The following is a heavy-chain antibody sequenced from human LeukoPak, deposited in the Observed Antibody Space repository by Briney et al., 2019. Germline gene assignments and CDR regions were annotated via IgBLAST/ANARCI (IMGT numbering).Heavy chain of an antibody. Sequence: GRSLRLSCAASGFTFSSYAMYWVRQAPGKGLEWVAVISYDGSNKYYADSVKGRFTISRDNSKNTLYLQMNSLRAEDTAVYYCARDGSLVLMVYASALAYFFDYRGPGTLVTVSS. D-gene: IGHD2-8*01. V-gene: IGHV3-30-3*01. CDR1: GFTFSSYA. CDR3: ARDGSLVLMVYASALAYFFDY. CDR2: ISYDGSNK. J-gene: IGHJ4*02.